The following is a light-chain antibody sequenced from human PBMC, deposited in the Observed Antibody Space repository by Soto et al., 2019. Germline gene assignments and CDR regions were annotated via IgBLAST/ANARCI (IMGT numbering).Light chain of an antibody. CDR2: KAS. CDR1: QTISSW. V-gene: IGKV1-5*03. Sequence: IQMTQSPSTLSGSVGDRVTITCRASQTISSWLAWYQQKPGKAPKLLIYKASTLKSGVQSRFSGSGSGTEFTLTIRSLQPDDFATYYCKQYNTFWTFGQGTKVDIK. J-gene: IGKJ1*01. CDR3: KQYNTFWT.